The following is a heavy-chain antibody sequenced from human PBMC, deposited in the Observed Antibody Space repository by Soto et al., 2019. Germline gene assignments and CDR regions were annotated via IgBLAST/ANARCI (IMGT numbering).Heavy chain of an antibody. CDR3: ARDSEGSEYSSSWYFSVRLRYYGMDV. J-gene: IGHJ6*04. V-gene: IGHV3-7*05. CDR1: GVTFGSYW. D-gene: IGHD6-13*01. Sequence: GGSLRLSCAASGVTFGSYWMSWVGQGPGKGLEWVANIKQDGSEKYYVDSVKGRFTISRDNAKNSLYLQMNSLRAEDTAVYYCARDSEGSEYSSSWYFSVRLRYYGMDVWGKGTKVTVYS. CDR2: IKQDGSEK.